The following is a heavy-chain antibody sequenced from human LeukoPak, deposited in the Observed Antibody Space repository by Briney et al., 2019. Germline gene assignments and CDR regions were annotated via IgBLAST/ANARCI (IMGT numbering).Heavy chain of an antibody. D-gene: IGHD3-10*01. CDR2: INHSGST. Sequence: SETLSLTCAVYGGSFSGYYWSWIRQPPGKGLEWIGEINHSGSTNYNPSLKSRVTISVDTSKNQFSLKLSSVTAADTAVYCCARGGPATMVRGVRRTNWFDPWGQGTLVTVSS. V-gene: IGHV4-34*01. CDR3: ARGGPATMVRGVRRTNWFDP. J-gene: IGHJ5*02. CDR1: GGSFSGYY.